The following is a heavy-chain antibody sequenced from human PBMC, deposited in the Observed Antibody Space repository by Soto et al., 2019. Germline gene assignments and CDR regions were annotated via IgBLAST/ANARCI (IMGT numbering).Heavy chain of an antibody. V-gene: IGHV1-18*01. J-gene: IGHJ4*02. Sequence: QVQLVQSGAEVKKPGASVKVSCKASGYTFTSYGISWVRQAPGQGLEWMGWISAYNGNTNYAQKLQGRVTMTTDTSTSTAYMELRSLRSDDTAVYYCARLRELRYFDWLERYFDYWGQGTLVTVSS. CDR3: ARLRELRYFDWLERYFDY. CDR2: ISAYNGNT. CDR1: GYTFTSYG. D-gene: IGHD3-9*01.